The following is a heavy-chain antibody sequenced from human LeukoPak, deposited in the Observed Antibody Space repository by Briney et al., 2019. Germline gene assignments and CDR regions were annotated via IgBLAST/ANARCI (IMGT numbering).Heavy chain of an antibody. CDR2: IYYSGST. CDR3: AKRSTNGPPYYLEY. Sequence: SETLSLTCTVSGGSISNYYWTWIRQPPGKGLEWIGYIYYSGSTNYNPSLKSRVSISVDTSNNQFSLKLNSVTAADTAVYYCAKRSTNGPPYYLEYWGQGTPVTVSS. V-gene: IGHV4-59*08. CDR1: GGSISNYY. J-gene: IGHJ4*02. D-gene: IGHD2-8*01.